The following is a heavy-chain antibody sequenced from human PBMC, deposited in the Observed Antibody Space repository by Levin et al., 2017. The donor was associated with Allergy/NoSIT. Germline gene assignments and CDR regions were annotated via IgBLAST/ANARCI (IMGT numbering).Heavy chain of an antibody. CDR3: ARAAAGRRTTYYFDY. V-gene: IGHV4-4*07. CDR2: IYTSGST. D-gene: IGHD6-13*01. CDR1: GGSISSYY. J-gene: IGHJ4*02. Sequence: SQTLSLTCTVSGGSISSYYWSWIRQPAGKGLEWIGRIYTSGSTNYNPSLKSRVTMSVDTSKNQFSLKLSSVTAADTAVYYCARAAAGRRTTYYFDYWGQGTLVTVSS.